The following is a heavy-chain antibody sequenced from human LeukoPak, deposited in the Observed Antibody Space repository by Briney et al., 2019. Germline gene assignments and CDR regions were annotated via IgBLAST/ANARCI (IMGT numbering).Heavy chain of an antibody. CDR2: MNPNSGNT. Sequence: ASAKVFCKASGYTFTSYDINWVRQATGERLEWMGWMNPNSGNTGYAQKFQGRVTMTRNTSISTAYMELSSLKSEDTAVYYCARGTLHLWLFYYYGMDVWGQGTTVTVSS. CDR3: ARGTLHLWLFYYYGMDV. D-gene: IGHD5-18*01. CDR1: GYTFTSYD. V-gene: IGHV1-8*01. J-gene: IGHJ6*02.